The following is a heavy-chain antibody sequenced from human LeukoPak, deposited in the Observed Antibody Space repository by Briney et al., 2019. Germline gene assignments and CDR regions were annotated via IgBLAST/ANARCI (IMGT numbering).Heavy chain of an antibody. D-gene: IGHD4-11*01. J-gene: IGHJ4*02. CDR2: IYHSGST. V-gene: IGHV4-30-2*01. CDR3: AREGTTVVDY. CDR1: GGSISSGGYY. Sequence: SETLSLTCTVSGGSISSGGYYWSWIRQPPGKGLEWIGYIYHSGSTYYNPSLKSRVTISVDRSKNQFSLKLSSVTAADTAVYYCAREGTTVVDYWGQGTLVTVSS.